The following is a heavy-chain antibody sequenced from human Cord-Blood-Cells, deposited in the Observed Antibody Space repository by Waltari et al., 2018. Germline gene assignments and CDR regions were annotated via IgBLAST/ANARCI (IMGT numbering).Heavy chain of an antibody. D-gene: IGHD2-2*01. J-gene: IGHJ4*02. CDR3: ARIGYCSSTSCLDY. CDR2: INHSGSP. Sequence: QVQLQQWGAGLLKPSETLSLTCAVYGGSFSGYYWSWIRQPPGKGLEWIGEINHSGSPNYNPSLKSLVTISVDTSKNQFSLKLSSVTAAVTAVEYCARIGYCSSTSCLDYWGQGTLVTVSS. V-gene: IGHV4-34*01. CDR1: GGSFSGYY.